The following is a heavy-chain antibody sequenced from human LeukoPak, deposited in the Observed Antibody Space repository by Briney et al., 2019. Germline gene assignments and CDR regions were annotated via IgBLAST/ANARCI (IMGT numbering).Heavy chain of an antibody. V-gene: IGHV4-59*12. CDR3: ARDQGTVIVPTAIGWFDP. J-gene: IGHJ5*02. CDR1: GGSISSYY. D-gene: IGHD2-2*02. Sequence: SETLSLTCTVSGGSISSYYWSWIRQPPGKGLEWIGYIYYSGSTNYNPSLKSRVTISVDTSKNQFSLKLRSVTAADTAVYYCARDQGTVIVPTAIGWFDPWGQGTLVTVSS. CDR2: IYYSGST.